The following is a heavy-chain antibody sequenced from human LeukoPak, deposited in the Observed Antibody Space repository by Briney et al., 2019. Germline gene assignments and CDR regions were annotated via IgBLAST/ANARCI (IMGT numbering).Heavy chain of an antibody. CDR3: AKVRFIAARSSYFDY. V-gene: IGHV3-23*01. Sequence: PGGSLRLSCAASGFTFSSYAMSWVRQAPGKGLEWVSAISGSGGSTYYADSVKGRFTISRDNSKNTLHLQMNSLRAEDTAVYYCAKVRFIAARSSYFDYWGQGTLVTVSS. J-gene: IGHJ4*02. CDR2: ISGSGGST. D-gene: IGHD6-6*01. CDR1: GFTFSSYA.